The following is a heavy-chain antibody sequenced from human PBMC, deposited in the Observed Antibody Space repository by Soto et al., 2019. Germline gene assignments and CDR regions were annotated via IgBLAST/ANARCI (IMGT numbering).Heavy chain of an antibody. V-gene: IGHV4-30-4*01. Sequence: QVQLQESGPGLVKPSQTLSLTCTVSGGSISSGDYYWSWIRQPPGKGLEWIGYIYYSGSTYYNPSLKSRVTIPVDTSKNQFSLKLSSVTAADTAVYYCARAPYCISTSCYGSRFDPWGQGTLVTVSS. CDR3: ARAPYCISTSCYGSRFDP. J-gene: IGHJ5*02. D-gene: IGHD2-2*01. CDR2: IYYSGST. CDR1: GGSISSGDYY.